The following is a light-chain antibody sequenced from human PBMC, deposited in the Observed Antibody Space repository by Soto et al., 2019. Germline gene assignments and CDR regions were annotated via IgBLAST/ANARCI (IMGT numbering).Light chain of an antibody. Sequence: QSALTQPPSASGSPGQSVTISCTGTSSDVGGYNYVSWYQQHPGKAPKLMIYEVSKRPSGVPDRFSGSGSGNTASLTVSGLEVEDEDEDYCSSYAGSNNLGVFGGGTKLTVL. CDR2: EVS. J-gene: IGLJ2*01. CDR1: SSDVGGYNY. V-gene: IGLV2-8*01. CDR3: SSYAGSNNLGV.